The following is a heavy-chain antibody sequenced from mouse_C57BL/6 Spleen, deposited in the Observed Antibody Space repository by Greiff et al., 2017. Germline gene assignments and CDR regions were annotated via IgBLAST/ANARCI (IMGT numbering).Heavy chain of an antibody. CDR1: GFTFSDYY. Sequence: DVQLVESEGGLVQPGSSMKLSCTASGFTFSDYYMAWVRQVPEKGLEWVANINYDGSSTYYLDSLKSRFIISRDNAKNILYLQMSSLKSEDTATXYCAKITTVGGWYFDVWGTGTTVTVSS. CDR2: INYDGSST. J-gene: IGHJ1*03. CDR3: AKITTVGGWYFDV. V-gene: IGHV5-16*01. D-gene: IGHD1-1*01.